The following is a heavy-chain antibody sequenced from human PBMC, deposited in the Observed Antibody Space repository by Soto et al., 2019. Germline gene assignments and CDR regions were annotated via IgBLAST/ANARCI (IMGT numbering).Heavy chain of an antibody. CDR1: GGTISSGDYY. Sequence: SETLSLTCSVSGGTISSGDYYWSWIRQPPGKGLEWIGYIYYSGCTYYNPSLKSRVTISVDTSKNQFSLKLSSVTAAVTAVYYCDRALIIPPYYYFYGMDLWGQGTTVTVSS. CDR2: IYYSGCT. D-gene: IGHD2-21*01. V-gene: IGHV4-30-4*01. CDR3: DRALIIPPYYYFYGMDL. J-gene: IGHJ6*02.